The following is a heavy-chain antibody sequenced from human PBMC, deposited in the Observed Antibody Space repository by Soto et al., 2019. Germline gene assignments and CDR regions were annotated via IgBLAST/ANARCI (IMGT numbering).Heavy chain of an antibody. Sequence: QVQLQESGPGLVKPSETLSLTCTVSGGSISSYYWSWIRQPPGKGLEWIGYIYYSGSTNYNPSLKSRVTLSVDTSKNQFSLKLSSVTAADTAVYYCARDRDNWNEGGFDPWGQGTLVTVSS. J-gene: IGHJ5*02. D-gene: IGHD1-20*01. CDR1: GGSISSYY. V-gene: IGHV4-59*01. CDR3: ARDRDNWNEGGFDP. CDR2: IYYSGST.